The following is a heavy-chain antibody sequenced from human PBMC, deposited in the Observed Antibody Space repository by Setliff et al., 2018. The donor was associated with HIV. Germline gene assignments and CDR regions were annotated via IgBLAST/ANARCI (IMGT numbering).Heavy chain of an antibody. D-gene: IGHD1-26*01. V-gene: IGHV4-61*10. CDR3: VRLYRGSTTKEKSDS. J-gene: IGHJ4*02. CDR1: GGSISSGSYY. CDR2: IYYSGST. Sequence: SETLSLTCTVSGGSISSGSYYWSWIRQPAGKGLEWIGYIYYSGSTNYNPSLKSRVTISVDTSKNQFSLKLSSVTATDTAMYFCVRLYRGSTTKEKSDSWGQGMLVTVSS.